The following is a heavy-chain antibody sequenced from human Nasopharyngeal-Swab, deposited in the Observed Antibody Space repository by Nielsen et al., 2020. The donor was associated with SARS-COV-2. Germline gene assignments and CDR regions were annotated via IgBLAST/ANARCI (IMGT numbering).Heavy chain of an antibody. CDR3: ARVDSSGLHWFDP. CDR2: IYSGGST. CDR1: GFTVSSNY. D-gene: IGHD6-19*01. J-gene: IGHJ5*02. Sequence: GESLKISCAASGFTVSSNYMSWVRQAPGKGLEWVSVIYSGGSTYYADSVKGRFTISRDNSKNTLYLQMDSLRAEDTAVYYCARVDSSGLHWFDPWGQGTLVTVSS. V-gene: IGHV3-53*01.